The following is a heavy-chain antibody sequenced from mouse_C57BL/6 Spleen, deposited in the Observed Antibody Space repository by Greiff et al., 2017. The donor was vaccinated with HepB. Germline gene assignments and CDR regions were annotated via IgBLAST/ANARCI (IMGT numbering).Heavy chain of an antibody. CDR2: ISSGSSTI. CDR3: ARQDYSNYVSFDY. J-gene: IGHJ2*01. D-gene: IGHD2-5*01. V-gene: IGHV5-17*01. Sequence: EVHLVESGGGLVKPGGSLKLSCAASGFTFSDYGMHWVRQAPEKGLEWVAYISSGSSTIYYADTVKGRFTISRDNAKNTLFLQMTSLRSEDTAMYYCARQDYSNYVSFDYWGQGTTLTVSS. CDR1: GFTFSDYG.